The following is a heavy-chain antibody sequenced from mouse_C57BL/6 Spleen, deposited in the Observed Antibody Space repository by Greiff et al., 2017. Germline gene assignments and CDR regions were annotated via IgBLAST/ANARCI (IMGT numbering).Heavy chain of an antibody. CDR2: INPNNGGT. CDR3: ARGFAY. CDR1: GYTFTDYY. J-gene: IGHJ3*01. Sequence: EVQLQQSGPELVKPGASVKISCKASGYTFTDYYMNWVKQSHGKSLEWIGDINPNNGGTSYNQKFKGKATLTVDKSSSTAYMELRSLTSEDSAVXYCARGFAYWGPGTLVTVSA. V-gene: IGHV1-26*01.